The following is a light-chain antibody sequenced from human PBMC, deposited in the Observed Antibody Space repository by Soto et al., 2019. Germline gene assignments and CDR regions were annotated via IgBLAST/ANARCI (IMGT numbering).Light chain of an antibody. CDR3: QQYNNWPPYT. J-gene: IGKJ2*01. CDR1: QSVSGN. CDR2: GAS. V-gene: IGKV3-15*01. Sequence: EIVMTQSPATLSVSPGERATLSCRASQSVSGNLAWYQQKPGQAPRLLIYGASTRATGIPARFSGSGSGTAFTHTISSLQSEDFAVYYCQQYNNWPPYTFGQGTKLEIK.